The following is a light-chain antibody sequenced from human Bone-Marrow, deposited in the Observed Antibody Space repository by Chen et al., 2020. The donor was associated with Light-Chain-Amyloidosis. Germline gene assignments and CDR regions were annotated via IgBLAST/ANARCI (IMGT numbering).Light chain of an antibody. V-gene: IGLV2-14*03. CDR1: SSDVGGYNY. CDR3: SSFTGNNALV. Sequence: QSALTQPASVSGSPRQSITISCTGTSSDVGGYNYVSWYQQHPGKAPKLIIYDVTYRPSGVSNRFSGSKSGNTSSLTISGLRAEDEADYYCSSFTGNNALVFGGGTKLTVL. CDR2: DVT. J-gene: IGLJ3*02.